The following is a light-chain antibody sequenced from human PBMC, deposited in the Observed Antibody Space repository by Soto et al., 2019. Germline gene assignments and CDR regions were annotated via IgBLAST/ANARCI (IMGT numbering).Light chain of an antibody. CDR2: KAP. CDR1: QSISSW. CDR3: QHYNSYWT. Sequence: DIQMTQSPWTLSASVGDRVTITCRASQSISSWLAWSHQKPAKAPTPLIYKAPSLERGVPPTFSRSGSGTQFPLTISSLQPDDFATYYCQHYNSYWTFGQGTKVDIK. J-gene: IGKJ1*01. V-gene: IGKV1-5*03.